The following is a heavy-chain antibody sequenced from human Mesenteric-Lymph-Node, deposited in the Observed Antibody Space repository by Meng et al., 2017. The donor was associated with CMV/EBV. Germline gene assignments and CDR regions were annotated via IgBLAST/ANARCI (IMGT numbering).Heavy chain of an antibody. Sequence: GESLKTSCAASGFIFSSYWISWVRQAPGKGLEWVANIKQDGSKKYYVDSVKGRFTISRDNAKNSLYLQMNSLRAENTAVYHCARVFRVRSWELPAYYFDYWGQGTMVTVSS. V-gene: IGHV3-7*01. J-gene: IGHJ4*02. CDR2: IKQDGSKK. D-gene: IGHD1-26*01. CDR3: ARVFRVRSWELPAYYFDY. CDR1: GFIFSSYW.